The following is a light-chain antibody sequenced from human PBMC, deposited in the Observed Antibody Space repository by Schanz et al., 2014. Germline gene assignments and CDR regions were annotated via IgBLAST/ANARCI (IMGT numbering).Light chain of an antibody. Sequence: QSALTQPRSVSGSPGQSVTISCTGTSSDVGGYNYVSWYQQHPGKAPKLMIYDVSKRPSGVPDRFSGSKSGNTASLTISGLQAEDEADYYCCSYAGDNTLRFGGGTKLTVL. J-gene: IGLJ3*02. V-gene: IGLV2-11*01. CDR2: DVS. CDR3: CSYAGDNTLR. CDR1: SSDVGGYNY.